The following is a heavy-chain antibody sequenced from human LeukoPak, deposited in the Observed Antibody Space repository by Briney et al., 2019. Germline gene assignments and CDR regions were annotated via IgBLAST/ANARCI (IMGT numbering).Heavy chain of an antibody. CDR1: GSTFSSYS. V-gene: IGHV3-48*01. CDR3: ARFRSGSYFDY. J-gene: IGHJ4*02. Sequence: GGSLRLSCAASGSTFSSYSMNWVRQAPGKGLEWVSYISSSSSTIYYADSVEGRFTISRDNAKNSLYLQMNSLRAEDTAVYYCARFRSGSYFDYWGQGTLVTVSS. D-gene: IGHD1-26*01. CDR2: ISSSSSTI.